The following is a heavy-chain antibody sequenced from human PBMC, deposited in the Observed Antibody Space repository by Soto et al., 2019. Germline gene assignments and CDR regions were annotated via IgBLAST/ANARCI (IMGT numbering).Heavy chain of an antibody. D-gene: IGHD3-3*01. CDR1: GFSLTTSGVG. CDR2: IYWDDDK. CDR3: AHRVLRTVFGLVTTTAIYFDF. V-gene: IGHV2-5*02. Sequence: QITLKESGPTVVKPTETLTLTCTFSGFSLTTSGVGVGWVRPSPGKAPEWLALIYWDDDKRYSTSLNSRLIITKDTSKNQVVLTMANVDSADTATYYCAHRVLRTVFGLVTTTAIYFDFLGPGTPVVVSS. J-gene: IGHJ4*02.